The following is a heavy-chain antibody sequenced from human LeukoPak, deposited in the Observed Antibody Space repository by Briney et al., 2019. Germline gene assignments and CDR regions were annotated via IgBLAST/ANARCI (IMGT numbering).Heavy chain of an antibody. D-gene: IGHD5-24*01. J-gene: IGHJ1*01. Sequence: PGGSLRLSCAASGFTFRSEGMHWGRQAPGRGLGWVAVIWYDGSNKYYGDYVRGRFTISRDNSKKTLYLQMNSLRVEDTAGYYCARGDGYNDAEYLQHWGQGTLVTVS. CDR2: IWYDGSNK. CDR1: GFTFRSEG. CDR3: ARGDGYNDAEYLQH. V-gene: IGHV3-33*01.